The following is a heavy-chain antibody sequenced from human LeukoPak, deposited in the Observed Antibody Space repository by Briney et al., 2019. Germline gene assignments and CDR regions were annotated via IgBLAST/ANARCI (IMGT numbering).Heavy chain of an antibody. J-gene: IGHJ4*02. D-gene: IGHD5-12*01. CDR1: GFTFSSYA. CDR3: ARGKGSESGYDYFLDY. V-gene: IGHV3-30-3*01. CDR2: FSYDGSGK. Sequence: GRSLRLSCAASGFTFSSYAMHWVRQAPGKGLEWVTLFSYDGSGKYYADSVRGRFTISRDNSKNTLYLQMNSLRADDSAVYYCARGKGSESGYDYFLDYWGQGTLVTVSS.